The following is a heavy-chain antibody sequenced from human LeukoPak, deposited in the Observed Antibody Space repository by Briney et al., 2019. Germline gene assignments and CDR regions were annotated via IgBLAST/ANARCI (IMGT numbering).Heavy chain of an antibody. Sequence: SETLSLTCAVYGGSFSGYYWSWIRQPPGKGLEWIGEINHSGSTNYNPSLKSRVTISVDTSKNQFSLKLSSVTAADTAVYYCARLGARNHRYYYYYGMDVWGQGTTVIVSS. CDR3: ARLGARNHRYYYYYGMDV. V-gene: IGHV4-34*01. CDR2: INHSGST. D-gene: IGHD1-14*01. J-gene: IGHJ6*02. CDR1: GGSFSGYY.